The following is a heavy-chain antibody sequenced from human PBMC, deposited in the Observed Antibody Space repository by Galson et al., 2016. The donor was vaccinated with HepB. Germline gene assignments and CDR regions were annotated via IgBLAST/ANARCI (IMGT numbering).Heavy chain of an antibody. CDR2: IYQTGST. CDR3: ASDYGDYVTARGWFAP. CDR1: GGSISSTNW. V-gene: IGHV4-4*02. D-gene: IGHD4-17*01. J-gene: IGHJ5*02. Sequence: SETLSLTCAVSGGSISSTNWWSWVRQPPGRGLEWIGEIYQTGSTTYTPSLESRVTISLDTSRNQFSLKLTSVTAADTAVCYCASDYGDYVTARGWFAPWGQGTLVIVSS.